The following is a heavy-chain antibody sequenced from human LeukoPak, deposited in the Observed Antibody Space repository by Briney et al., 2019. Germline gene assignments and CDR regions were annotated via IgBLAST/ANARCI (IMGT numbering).Heavy chain of an antibody. J-gene: IGHJ6*04. CDR1: GYSFTSYY. V-gene: IGHV1-46*01. Sequence: ASVKVSCKASGYSFTSYYMHWVRQAPGQGLEWMGFINPSGSSAAYAQKFQGRLTMTRDMFTSTDYMELTSLTSDDTAVYYCARLRRTMDSSSWKSETRMDVWGKGTTVTVSS. D-gene: IGHD6-13*01. CDR2: INPSGSSA. CDR3: ARLRRTMDSSSWKSETRMDV.